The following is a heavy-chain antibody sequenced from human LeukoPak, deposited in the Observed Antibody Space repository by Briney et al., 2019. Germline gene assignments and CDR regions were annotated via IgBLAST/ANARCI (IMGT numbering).Heavy chain of an antibody. Sequence: SETLSLTCAVYGGSFSGYYWSWIRQPPGKGLEWIGEINHSGSTNYNPSLKSRVTISVDTSKNQFSLKLSSVTAADTAVYYCARGKTYYYGSGSYYRDYYYYYGMDVWGQGTTVTVSS. CDR2: INHSGST. CDR1: GGSFSGYY. CDR3: ARGKTYYYGSGSYYRDYYYYYGMDV. D-gene: IGHD3-10*01. V-gene: IGHV4-34*01. J-gene: IGHJ6*02.